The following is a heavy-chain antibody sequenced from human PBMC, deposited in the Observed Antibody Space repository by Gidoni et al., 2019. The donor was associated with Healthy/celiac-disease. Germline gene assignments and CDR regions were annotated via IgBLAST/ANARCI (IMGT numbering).Heavy chain of an antibody. CDR2: IIPIFGTA. V-gene: IGHV1-69*01. D-gene: IGHD3-10*01. CDR3: ASYRGDGYNYYFDY. J-gene: IGHJ4*02. CDR1: GGTFSSYA. Sequence: QVQLVQSGAEVKKPGSSVKVSCTASGGTFSSYAISWVRQAPGQVLEWMGVIIPIFGTANYAQKFHGRVTITADESTSTAYMELSSLRSEDTAVYYCASYRGDGYNYYFDYWGQGTLVTVSS.